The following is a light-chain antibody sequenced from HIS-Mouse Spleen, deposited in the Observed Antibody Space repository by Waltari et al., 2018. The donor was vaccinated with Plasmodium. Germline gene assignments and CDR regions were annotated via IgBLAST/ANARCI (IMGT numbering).Light chain of an antibody. CDR1: SRDFGVYHL. V-gene: IGLV2-23*01. CDR2: EGS. J-gene: IGLJ3*02. CDR3: CSYAGSSTWV. Sequence: QSALTQPASVSGSPGQSITISRPVTSRDFGVYHLVSWYQQHPGKAPKLMIYEGSKRPSGVSKRFSGSKSGNTASLTISGLQAEDEADYYCCSYAGSSTWVFGGGTKLTVL.